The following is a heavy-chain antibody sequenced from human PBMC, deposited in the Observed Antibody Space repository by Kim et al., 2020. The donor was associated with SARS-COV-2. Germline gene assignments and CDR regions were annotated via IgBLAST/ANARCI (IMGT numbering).Heavy chain of an antibody. D-gene: IGHD1-26*01. Sequence: ASVKVSCKASGYTFTSYGISWVRQAPGQGLEWMGWISAYNGNTNYAQKLQGRVTMTTDTSTSTAYMELRSLRSDDTAVYYCARDEPNHSGSYWNWFDPWGQGTLVTVSS. CDR3: ARDEPNHSGSYWNWFDP. CDR2: ISAYNGNT. J-gene: IGHJ5*02. V-gene: IGHV1-18*01. CDR1: GYTFTSYG.